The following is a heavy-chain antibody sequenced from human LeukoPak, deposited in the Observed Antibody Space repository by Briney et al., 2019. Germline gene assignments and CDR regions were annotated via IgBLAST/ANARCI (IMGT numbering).Heavy chain of an antibody. CDR3: TTGLAYYYDTSPPD. V-gene: IGHV3-15*01. CDR2: IKSKIDGGTT. Sequence: GGSLRLSCAASGFTFSNAWMSWVRQAPGKGLEWVGRIKSKIDGGTTDYVTPVKGRFTISRDDSSNTLYLQMNSLKSEDTAVYYCTTGLAYYYDTSPPDWGQGTLVTVSS. D-gene: IGHD3-22*01. CDR1: GFTFSNAW. J-gene: IGHJ4*02.